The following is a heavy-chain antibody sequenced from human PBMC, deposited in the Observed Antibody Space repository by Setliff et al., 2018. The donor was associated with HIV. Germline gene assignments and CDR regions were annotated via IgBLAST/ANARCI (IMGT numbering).Heavy chain of an antibody. J-gene: IGHJ4*02. D-gene: IGHD6-6*01. Sequence: GGSLRLSCAASGFTFSDYYMSWIRQAPGKGLEWISYISSSGGVKYYADSVKGRFTISRDNAKTSVSLQMDSLRAEDPAVYYCARDRAARLDYWGQGALVTVSS. V-gene: IGHV3-11*01. CDR1: GFTFSDYY. CDR2: ISSSGGVK. CDR3: ARDRAARLDY.